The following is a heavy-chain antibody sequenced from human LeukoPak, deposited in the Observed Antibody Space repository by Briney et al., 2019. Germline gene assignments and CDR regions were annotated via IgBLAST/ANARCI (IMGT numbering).Heavy chain of an antibody. D-gene: IGHD2-15*01. J-gene: IGHJ5*02. CDR2: IYYSGST. CDR1: GGSISSGDYY. Sequence: SETLSLTCTVSGGSISSGDYYWSWIRQPPGKGLEWIGYIYYSGSTYYNPSLKSRVTISVDTSKNQFSLKLSSVTAADTAVYYCARGDPQNIVVVVAATSSSWFDPWGQGTLVTVSS. V-gene: IGHV4-30-4*01. CDR3: ARGDPQNIVVVVAATSSSWFDP.